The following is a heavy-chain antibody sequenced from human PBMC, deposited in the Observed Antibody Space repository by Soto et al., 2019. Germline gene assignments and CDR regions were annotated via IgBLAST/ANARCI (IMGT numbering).Heavy chain of an antibody. D-gene: IGHD4-17*01. V-gene: IGHV3-48*01. CDR3: ASESGYGDFPS. Sequence: GGSLRLSCAASGFTFSSYSMNWVRQAPGKGLEWVSYISSSSSTIYYADSVKGRFTISRDNAKNSLYLQMNSLRAEDTAVYYCASESGYGDFPSWGQGTLVTVSS. CDR1: GFTFSSYS. J-gene: IGHJ5*02. CDR2: ISSSSSTI.